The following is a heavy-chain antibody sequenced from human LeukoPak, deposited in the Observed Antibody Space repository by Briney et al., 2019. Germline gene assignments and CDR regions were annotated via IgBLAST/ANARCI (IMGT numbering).Heavy chain of an antibody. V-gene: IGHV4-39*07. CDR1: GASISSSNYY. J-gene: IGHJ3*02. CDR2: IHYSGGT. CDR3: ARENYCNGGSCYAEAFEI. Sequence: SETLSLTCTVSGASISSSNYYWGWIRQPPGMGLEWIADIHYSGGTYYNPSLKNRVTISVDTSENQFSLKLSSVTAADTAVYFCARENYCNGGSCYAEAFEIWGQGTLVTVSS. D-gene: IGHD2-15*01.